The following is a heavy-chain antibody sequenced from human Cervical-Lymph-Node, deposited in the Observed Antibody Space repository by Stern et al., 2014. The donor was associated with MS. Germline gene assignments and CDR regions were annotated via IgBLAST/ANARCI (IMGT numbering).Heavy chain of an antibody. V-gene: IGHV1-58*03. Sequence: VQLVQSGPEVKKPGTSVKVSCKASGITFSQSAVQWLRQARGQRLEWIGGGVGLNGDTNYAQSFQERVTITRDMSTSTVYMELRSLRSEDTAVYYCASERYTYYDDQRPPGGFGPWGQGTLVTVSS. J-gene: IGHJ5*02. CDR1: GITFSQSA. CDR3: ASERYTYYDDQRPPGGFGP. D-gene: IGHD5-18*01. CDR2: GVGLNGDT.